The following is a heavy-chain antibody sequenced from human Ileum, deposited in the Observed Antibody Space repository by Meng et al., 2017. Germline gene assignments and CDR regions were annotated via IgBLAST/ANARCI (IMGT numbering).Heavy chain of an antibody. CDR2: ISYDGSNT. J-gene: IGHJ4*02. CDR3: ARESGRRNWKDVTDQ. V-gene: IGHV3-30*04. D-gene: IGHD1-20*01. CDR1: GFSFSGYA. Sequence: GESLEISCAASGFSFSGYAMHWGRQAPGKGLEWVALISYDGSNTYYADSVKGRFTISRGNSKNTLFLQMNSLRPEDTAVYHCARESGRRNWKDVTDQWGQGTLVTVSS.